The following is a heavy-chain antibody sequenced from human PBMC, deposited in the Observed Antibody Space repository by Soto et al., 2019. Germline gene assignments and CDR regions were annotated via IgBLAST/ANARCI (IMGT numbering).Heavy chain of an antibody. D-gene: IGHD1-26*01. CDR1: GFTFSSYA. CDR2: ISGSGGST. V-gene: IGHV3-23*01. Sequence: LRLSCAASGFTFSSYAMSWVRQAPGKGLEWVSAISGSGGSTYYADSVKGRFTISRDNSKNTLYLQMNSLRAEDTAVYYCAKKMIVTDEIVGATYDVNFDDWGQGTLVTVSS. J-gene: IGHJ4*02. CDR3: AKKMIVTDEIVGATYDVNFDD.